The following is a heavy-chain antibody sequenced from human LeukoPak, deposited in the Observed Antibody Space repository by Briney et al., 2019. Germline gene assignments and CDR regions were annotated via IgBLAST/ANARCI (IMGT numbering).Heavy chain of an antibody. V-gene: IGHV3-23*01. J-gene: IGHJ4*02. Sequence: PGGSLRLSCAASGFTFSDYYMSWVRQAPGKGLEWVAAISGSGGSTYYADSVKGRFTISRDNSKNTLYLQMNSLRAEDTAVYYCAKDNKTVAGYFDYWGQGTLVTVSS. D-gene: IGHD6-19*01. CDR2: ISGSGGST. CDR3: AKDNKTVAGYFDY. CDR1: GFTFSDYY.